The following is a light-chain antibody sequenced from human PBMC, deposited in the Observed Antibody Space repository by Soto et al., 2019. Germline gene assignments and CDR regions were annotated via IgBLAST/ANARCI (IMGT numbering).Light chain of an antibody. CDR3: QQYGRTPYT. Sequence: EVVLTQSPGTLSLSPGERATLSCRASESVSSTYFAWYQQKPGQAPRLLIYATSSRATGIPDRFSGSGSGTDFTLTISRLEPEDFAVYYCQQYGRTPYTFGRGTRLEI. CDR1: ESVSSTY. J-gene: IGKJ5*01. V-gene: IGKV3-20*01. CDR2: ATS.